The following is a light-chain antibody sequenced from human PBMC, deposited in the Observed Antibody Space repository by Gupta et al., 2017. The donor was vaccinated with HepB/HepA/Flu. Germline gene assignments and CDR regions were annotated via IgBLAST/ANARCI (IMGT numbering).Light chain of an antibody. CDR3: MIWYNDAVV. Sequence: QAVLTQPSSLSSSPGASASLTCTLRSGIDVHPSRIFWYQQKPGSPPHYLLTYTSDSDKQQGSGVPSRFVGSKDSSDNAGILLISGLQSEEDADYYCMIWYNDAVVLGGGTKMTVL. CDR1: SGIDVHPSR. CDR2: YTSDSDK. J-gene: IGLJ3*02. V-gene: IGLV5-45*02.